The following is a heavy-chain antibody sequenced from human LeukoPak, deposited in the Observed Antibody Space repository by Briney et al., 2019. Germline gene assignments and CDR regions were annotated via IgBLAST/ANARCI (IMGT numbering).Heavy chain of an antibody. CDR1: GYTFTDSY. D-gene: IGHD6-13*01. CDR3: ARGRYPHTSSWYGDAFDI. V-gene: IGHV1-2*02. Sequence: GASVKVSCKASGYTFTDSYMHWVRQAPGQGREWMGWINPKTGGTNYAQRFQGRVTMTRDTSIRKAYMELNSLRSDDTAVYYCARGRYPHTSSWYGDAFDIWGQGTMVTVSS. J-gene: IGHJ3*02. CDR2: INPKTGGT.